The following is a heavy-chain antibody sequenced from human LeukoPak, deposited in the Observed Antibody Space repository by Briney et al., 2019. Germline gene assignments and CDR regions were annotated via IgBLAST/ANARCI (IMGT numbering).Heavy chain of an antibody. J-gene: IGHJ5*02. CDR1: GYSISSGYY. V-gene: IGHV4-38-2*01. CDR3: ATHIVVVIANNWFDP. Sequence: PSETLSLTCAVSGYSISSGYYWGWIRQPPGNGLEWIGSIYHSGSTYYNPSLKSRVTISVDTSKNQFSLKLSSVTAADTAVYYCATHIVVVIANNWFDPWGHGTLVTVSS. CDR2: IYHSGST. D-gene: IGHD2-21*01.